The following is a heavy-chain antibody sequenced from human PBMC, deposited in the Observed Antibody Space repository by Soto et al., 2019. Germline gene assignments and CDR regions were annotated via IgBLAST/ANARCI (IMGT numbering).Heavy chain of an antibody. Sequence: PGRSLRLSCAASGSTFSNYEMHWVRQAPGKGLEWVSYISSSGSTIYYADSVKGRFTISRDNAKNSLYLQLNSLRAEDTAVYYWAKEATNINNFYSWGQGTLRTVSA. J-gene: IGHJ1*01. V-gene: IGHV3-48*03. CDR2: ISSSGSTI. CDR3: AKEATNINNFYS. CDR1: GSTFSNYE. D-gene: IGHD3-9*01.